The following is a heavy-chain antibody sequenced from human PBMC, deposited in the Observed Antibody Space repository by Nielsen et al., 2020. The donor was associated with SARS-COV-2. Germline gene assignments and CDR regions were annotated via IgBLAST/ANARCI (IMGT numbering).Heavy chain of an antibody. D-gene: IGHD3-22*01. CDR2: IYYSGST. J-gene: IGHJ4*02. Sequence: SETLSLTCTVSGGSISSSSYYWGWIRQPPGKGLEWIGSIYYSGSTYYNPSLKSRVTISVDTSKNQFSLKLSSVTAADTAVYYCVRERAGYYDSSGYFQWGQGTLVTVSS. CDR1: GGSISSSSYY. CDR3: VRERAGYYDSSGYFQ. V-gene: IGHV4-39*07.